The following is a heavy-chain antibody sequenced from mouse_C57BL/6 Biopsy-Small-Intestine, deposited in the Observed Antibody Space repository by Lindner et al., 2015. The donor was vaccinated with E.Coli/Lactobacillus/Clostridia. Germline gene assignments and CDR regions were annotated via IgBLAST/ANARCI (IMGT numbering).Heavy chain of an antibody. CDR1: GYTFITYY. D-gene: IGHD1-1*02. V-gene: IGHV1S12*01. J-gene: IGHJ4*01. CDR2: INPRDEST. Sequence: SVKVSCKASGYTFITYYIHWVRQAPGQGLEWMGIINPRDESTTYAQKFQGRVTMTRDTSTSTVYMELSSLTSEDTAVYYCARAEGEWELPLGLDYWGQGTLVIVSS. CDR3: ARAEGEWELPLGLDY.